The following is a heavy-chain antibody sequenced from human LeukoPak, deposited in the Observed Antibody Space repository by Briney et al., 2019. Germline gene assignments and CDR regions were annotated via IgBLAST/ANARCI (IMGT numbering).Heavy chain of an antibody. D-gene: IGHD2-15*01. J-gene: IGHJ6*03. CDR3: ARDSGYCSGGSCYQGGYYYYMDV. V-gene: IGHV4-4*07. CDR1: GGSISSYY. Sequence: SETLSLTCTVSGGSISSYYWSWIRQSAGKGLECIGRFYTSGNTNYNPSLKSRVTMSVDTSKNQFSLKLSSVTAADTAVYYCARDSGYCSGGSCYQGGYYYYMDVWGKGTTVTISS. CDR2: FYTSGNT.